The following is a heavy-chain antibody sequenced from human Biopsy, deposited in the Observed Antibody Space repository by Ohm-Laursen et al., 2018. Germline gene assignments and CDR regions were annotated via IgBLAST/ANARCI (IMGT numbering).Heavy chain of an antibody. CDR2: ISSTSKTI. J-gene: IGHJ4*02. CDR1: GFTFSDHS. Sequence: SLRLSCAASGFTFSDHSLSWIRQAPGKGLEWIADISSTSKTISYADSVQGRFTISRDNSKNTLYLQIDNLRAEDTALYYCARAGPYYSDFWGQGTLVTVSS. CDR3: ARAGPYYSDF. V-gene: IGHV3-11*01.